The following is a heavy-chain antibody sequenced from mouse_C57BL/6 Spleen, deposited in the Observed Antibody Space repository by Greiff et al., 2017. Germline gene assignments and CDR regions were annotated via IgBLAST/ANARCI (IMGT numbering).Heavy chain of an antibody. V-gene: IGHV5-9*01. J-gene: IGHJ1*03. CDR1: GFTFSSYT. D-gene: IGHD1-1*01. CDR2: ISGGGGNT. CDR3: ARALYGSSYWYFDV. Sequence: EVQVVESGGGLVKPGGSLKLSCAASGFTFSSYTMSWVRQTPEKRLEWVATISGGGGNTYYPDSVKGRFTISRDNAKNTLYLQMSSLRSEDTALYYCARALYGSSYWYFDVWGTGTTVTVSS.